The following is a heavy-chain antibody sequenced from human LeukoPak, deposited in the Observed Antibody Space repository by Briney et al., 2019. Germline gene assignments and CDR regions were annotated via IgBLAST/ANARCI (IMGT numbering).Heavy chain of an antibody. V-gene: IGHV4-34*01. J-gene: IGHJ4*02. CDR3: ASSSDIKYNWNDGAVDY. Sequence: PSETLSLTCAVYGGSFSGYYWSWIRQPPGKGLEWIGEINHSGSTNYNPSLKGRVTISVDTSKNQFSLKLSSVTAADTAVYYCASSSDIKYNWNDGAVDYWGQGTLVTVSS. CDR2: INHSGST. D-gene: IGHD1-1*01. CDR1: GGSFSGYY.